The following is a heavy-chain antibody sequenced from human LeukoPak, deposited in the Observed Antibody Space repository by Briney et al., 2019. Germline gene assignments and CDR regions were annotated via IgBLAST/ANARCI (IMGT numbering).Heavy chain of an antibody. CDR2: ISDSGGSP. CDR3: ARTAGSSWSYFNY. Sequence: GGSLRLSCAASGFTFSNYAMSWVRQAPGKGLEWVSTISDSGGSPYYADSVKGRFAISRDNSKNTLYPQMNSLRAEDTAVYYCARTAGSSWSYFNYWGQGALVTVSS. CDR1: GFTFSNYA. V-gene: IGHV3-23*01. D-gene: IGHD6-13*01. J-gene: IGHJ4*02.